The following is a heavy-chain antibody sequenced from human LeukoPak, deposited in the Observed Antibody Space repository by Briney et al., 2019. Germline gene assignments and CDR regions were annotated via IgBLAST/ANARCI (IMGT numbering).Heavy chain of an antibody. CDR1: GGAISSSSHY. J-gene: IGHJ2*01. Sequence: SETLSLTCTVSGGAISSSSHYWGWIRQPPGKGLEWIGSFYHCGSTVYNPSLKSRVAISVDTSRNQFSLKLNSVTASDTAVYYCARNTTVTDWYFDLWGRGTLVTVSS. CDR2: FYHCGST. V-gene: IGHV4-39*01. D-gene: IGHD4-17*01. CDR3: ARNTTVTDWYFDL.